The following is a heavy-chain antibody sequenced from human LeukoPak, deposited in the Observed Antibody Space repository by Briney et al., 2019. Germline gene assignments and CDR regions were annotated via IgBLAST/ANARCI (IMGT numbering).Heavy chain of an antibody. CDR1: GYTFTSYD. J-gene: IGHJ4*02. Sequence: ASVKVSCKASGYTFTSYDINWVRQATGQGLAWMGWMNPNSGNTGYEQKFQGRVTMTRNTYISTAYMELSSLRSEDTAVYYCARASSGLLDYWGQGTLVTVSS. CDR3: ARASSGLLDY. CDR2: MNPNSGNT. D-gene: IGHD3-22*01. V-gene: IGHV1-8*01.